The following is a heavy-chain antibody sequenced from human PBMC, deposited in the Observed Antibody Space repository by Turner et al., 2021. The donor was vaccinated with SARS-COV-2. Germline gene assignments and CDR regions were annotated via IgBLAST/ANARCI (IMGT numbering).Heavy chain of an antibody. CDR1: GGSISSSSYY. CDR3: ARLMDTAMDYYGTDV. D-gene: IGHD5-18*01. J-gene: IGHJ6*02. CDR2: IYYSGSA. Sequence: QLPLQESGPGLVKPSETLSLTCTVSGGSISSSSYYWGWSRQPPGKGLEWIGNIYYSGSAYYNPSLKSRVTISVDPSKNQFSLKLTSVTAADTAVYYCARLMDTAMDYYGTDVWGQGTTVTVSS. V-gene: IGHV4-39*01.